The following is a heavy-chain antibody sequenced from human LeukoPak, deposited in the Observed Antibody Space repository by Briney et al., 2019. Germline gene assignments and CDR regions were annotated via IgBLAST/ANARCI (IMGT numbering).Heavy chain of an antibody. CDR2: INAGNGNT. J-gene: IGHJ4*02. D-gene: IGHD2-2*01. Sequence: ASVKVSCKASGYTFTSYPMHWVRQAPGQRLEWMGWINAGNGNTKYSQKFQGRVTITRDTSASTAYMELSSLRSEDTAVYYCARDSTAAEFDYWGQGTLVTVSS. CDR1: GYTFTSYP. CDR3: ARDSTAAEFDY. V-gene: IGHV1-3*01.